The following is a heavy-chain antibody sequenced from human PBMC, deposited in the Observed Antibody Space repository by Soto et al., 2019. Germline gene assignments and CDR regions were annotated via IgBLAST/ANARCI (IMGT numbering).Heavy chain of an antibody. Sequence: PSETLSLTCTVSGGSISSGGYYWSWIRQHPGKGLEWIGYIYYSGSTYYNPSLKSRVTISVDTSKNQFSLKLSSVTAADTAVYYCARDRIKGATDFCSRYYTYQYYYYGMDLSGQGTTVTVSS. CDR2: IYYSGST. CDR3: ARDRIKGATDFCSRYYTYQYYYYGMDL. J-gene: IGHJ6*02. V-gene: IGHV4-31*03. D-gene: IGHD3-3*01. CDR1: GGSISSGGYY.